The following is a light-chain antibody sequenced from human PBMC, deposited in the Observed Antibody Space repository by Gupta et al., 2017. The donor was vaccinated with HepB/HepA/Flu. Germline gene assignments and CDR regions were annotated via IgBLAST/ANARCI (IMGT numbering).Light chain of an antibody. V-gene: IGKV3-11*01. Sequence: EIVLTQSPATLSVSPGERATLSCRASQNIGAYLGWYQQKPGQPPRLLIYDSSNRATGIPAKFSGSGSGTDFTLAISGLEPEDFAVYYCQQRSDWPLTFGGGTKVE. J-gene: IGKJ4*01. CDR1: QNIGAY. CDR3: QQRSDWPLT. CDR2: DSS.